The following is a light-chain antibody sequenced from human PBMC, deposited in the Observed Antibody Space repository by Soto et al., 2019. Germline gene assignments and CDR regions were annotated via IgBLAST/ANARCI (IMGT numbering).Light chain of an antibody. CDR3: QQLYSYPLT. Sequence: IQVTQSPSSLSASVGDRVTITCRASQGITSYLAWYQQKPGKAPKLLIYAASALQTGVSSRFSGSGYGTDFALTISNLQHEDFATYFCQQLYSYPLTFGGGTTVEF. CDR1: QGITSY. J-gene: IGKJ4*01. V-gene: IGKV1-9*01. CDR2: AAS.